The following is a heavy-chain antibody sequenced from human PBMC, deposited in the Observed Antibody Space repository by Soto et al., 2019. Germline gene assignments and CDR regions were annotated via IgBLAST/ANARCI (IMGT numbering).Heavy chain of an antibody. CDR3: VRDAGYGSAASVNHYLDY. CDR1: GFTFGSSW. D-gene: IGHD3-10*01. V-gene: IGHV3-7*01. CDR2: IKMDASEK. Sequence: GESPKTHCAAAGFTFGSSWGGWVRQTPGEGLEWLSPIKMDASEKKYVDSVKGRFTMSRDNAKNTLYLQMDSLRAEDTAVYYCVRDAGYGSAASVNHYLDYWGHGTLVTVSS. J-gene: IGHJ4*01.